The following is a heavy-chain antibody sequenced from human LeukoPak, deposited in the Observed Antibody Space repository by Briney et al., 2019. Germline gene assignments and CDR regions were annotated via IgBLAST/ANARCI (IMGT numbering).Heavy chain of an antibody. CDR3: ARDVGARLPGY. V-gene: IGHV4-38-2*02. CDR2: IYHSGST. Sequence: SETLSLTCTVSGYSISSGYYWGWIRQPPGKGLEWIGSIYHSGSTYYNPSLKSRVTTSVDTSKNQFSLKLSSVTAADTAVYYCARDVGARLPGYWGQGTLVTVSS. D-gene: IGHD6-6*01. J-gene: IGHJ4*02. CDR1: GYSISSGYY.